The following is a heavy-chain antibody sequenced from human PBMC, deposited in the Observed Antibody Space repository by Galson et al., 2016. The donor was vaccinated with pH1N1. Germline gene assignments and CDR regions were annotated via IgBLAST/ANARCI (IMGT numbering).Heavy chain of an antibody. D-gene: IGHD2-15*01. J-gene: IGHJ4*02. CDR3: ARRYFYS. CDR1: GFTFSNYW. CDR2: IKQDGGVT. V-gene: IGHV3-7*01. Sequence: SLRLSCAASGFTFSNYWMHWVRQAPGKGLEWVANIKQDGGVTYYVDSVKGRFTISRDNAKNSLYLQMNSLRFEDTAVYYCARRYFYSWGQGTLVTVSS.